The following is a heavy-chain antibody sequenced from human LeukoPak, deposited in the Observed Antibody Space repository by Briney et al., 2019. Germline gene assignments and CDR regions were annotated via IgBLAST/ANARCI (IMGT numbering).Heavy chain of an antibody. CDR2: INPSGGTT. CDR3: ARGPENYYYFDY. J-gene: IGHJ4*02. CDR1: GYTFTRYY. Sequence: GASVKVSCKASGYTFTRYYMHWVRQAPGQRLEWMGMINPSGGTTGHAQKFQGRVTVARDTSTSTVYMEMSSLRSEDTAVYYCARGPENYYYFDYWGQGTLVTVSS. V-gene: IGHV1-46*01. D-gene: IGHD1-14*01.